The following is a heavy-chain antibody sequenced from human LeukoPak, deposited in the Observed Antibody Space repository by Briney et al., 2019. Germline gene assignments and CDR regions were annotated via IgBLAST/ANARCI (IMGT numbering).Heavy chain of an antibody. CDR2: IYYNGNT. CDR3: ASLDY. J-gene: IGHJ4*02. CDR1: GGSFSTSY. V-gene: IGHV4-59*01. Sequence: SETLSLTCTVSGGSFSTSYWSWIRQPPGKGLQWIGYIYYNGNTNYNPSLKRHVTMSVDTSRNQFSLKLTSVTAADTAVYYCASLDYWGQGTLVTVSS.